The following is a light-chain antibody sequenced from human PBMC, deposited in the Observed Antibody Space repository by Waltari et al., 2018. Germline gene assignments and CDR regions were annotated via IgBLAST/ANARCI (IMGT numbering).Light chain of an antibody. J-gene: IGKJ4*01. CDR1: QSLLYSSNNKNS. CDR3: QQYYSTPLT. V-gene: IGKV4-1*01. CDR2: WAS. Sequence: DIVMTQSPDSLAVSLGARATINCKSSQSLLYSSNNKNSLAWYQQKPGQPPKLPIYWASSRESGVPDRFRASGSGTDFTLAISSLQAEDVAVYYCQQYYSTPLTFGGGTKVEIK.